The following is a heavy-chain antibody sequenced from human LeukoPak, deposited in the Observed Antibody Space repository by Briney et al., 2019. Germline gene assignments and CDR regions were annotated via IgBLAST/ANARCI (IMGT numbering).Heavy chain of an antibody. CDR1: GYTFTSYG. D-gene: IGHD6-13*01. CDR3: ARWAADTYYYYGMDV. CDR2: ISAYNGNT. J-gene: IGHJ6*02. V-gene: IGHV1-18*01. Sequence: ASVKVSCKASGYTFTSYGISWVRQAPGQGLEWMGWISAYNGNTNYAQKLQDRVTMTTDTSTSTAYMELRSLRSDDTAVYYCARWAADTYYYYGMDVWGQGTTVTVSS.